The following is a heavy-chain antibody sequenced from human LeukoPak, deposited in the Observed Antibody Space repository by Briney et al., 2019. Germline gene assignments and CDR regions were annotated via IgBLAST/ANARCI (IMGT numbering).Heavy chain of an antibody. V-gene: IGHV3-23*01. D-gene: IGHD2-15*01. Sequence: GGSLRLSCAASGFTFSSYAMSWVRQAPGKGLEWVSAICGSGGSTYYADSVKGRFTISRDNSKNTLYLQMNSLRAEDTAVYYCAKVGLYCSGGSCYPSYFDYWGQGTLVTVSS. CDR1: GFTFSSYA. J-gene: IGHJ4*02. CDR3: AKVGLYCSGGSCYPSYFDY. CDR2: ICGSGGST.